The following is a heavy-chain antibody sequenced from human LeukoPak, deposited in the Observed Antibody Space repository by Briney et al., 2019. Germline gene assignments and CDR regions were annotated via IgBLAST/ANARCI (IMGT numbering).Heavy chain of an antibody. J-gene: IGHJ5*02. CDR3: ARGSPTYYYDSSGYSP. CDR1: GYTFTSYG. V-gene: IGHV1-18*01. Sequence: ASVKVSCKDSGYTFTSYGISWVRQAPRQGLEWMGWISAYDGNTNYAQKLQGRVTMTTDTSTSTAYMELRSLRSDDTAVYYCARGSPTYYYDSSGYSPWGQGTLVTVSS. D-gene: IGHD3-22*01. CDR2: ISAYDGNT.